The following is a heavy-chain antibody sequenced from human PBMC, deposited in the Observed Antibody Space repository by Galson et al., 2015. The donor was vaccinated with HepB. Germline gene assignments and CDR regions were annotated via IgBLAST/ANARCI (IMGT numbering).Heavy chain of an antibody. CDR2: IFPGDSDT. J-gene: IGHJ6*02. CDR3: ARLAAYTIYYGMDV. CDR1: GYSFTSYW. Sequence: QSGAEVTKPGESLKIFCKGSGYSFTSYWIGWVRQMPGKGLEWMGIIFPGDSDTKYSPSFQGQVTMSADKSINTAYLQWNSLKASDTAVYYCARLAAYTIYYGMDVWGQGTTVTVSS. D-gene: IGHD3-3*01. V-gene: IGHV5-51*01.